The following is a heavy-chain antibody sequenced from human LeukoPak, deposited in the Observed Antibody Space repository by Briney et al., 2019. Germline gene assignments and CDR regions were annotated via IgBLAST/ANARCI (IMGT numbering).Heavy chain of an antibody. V-gene: IGHV4-39*01. Sequence: SETLSLTCTVSGGSISSSSYYWGWNRQPPGKGLEWIGSIYYSGSTYYNPSLKSRVTISVDTSKNQFSLKLSSVTAADTAVYYCARLYLFHFDYWGQGTLVTVSS. CDR3: ARLYLFHFDY. J-gene: IGHJ4*02. CDR2: IYYSGST. CDR1: GGSISSSSYY. D-gene: IGHD3-9*01.